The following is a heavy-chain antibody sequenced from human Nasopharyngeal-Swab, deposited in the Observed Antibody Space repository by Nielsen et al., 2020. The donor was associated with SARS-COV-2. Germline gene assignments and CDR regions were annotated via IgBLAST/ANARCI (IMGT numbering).Heavy chain of an antibody. J-gene: IGHJ6*03. CDR3: ARSYSNYEGYYYYMDV. CDR2: IWYDGSNK. V-gene: IGHV3-33*01. CDR1: GFTFSSYG. Sequence: GGSLRLSCAASGFTFSSYGMHWVRQAPGKGLEWVAVIWYDGSNKYYADSVKGRFTISRDNSKNTLYLQMNSLRAEDTAVYYCARSYSNYEGYYYYMDVWGKGTTVTVSS. D-gene: IGHD4-11*01.